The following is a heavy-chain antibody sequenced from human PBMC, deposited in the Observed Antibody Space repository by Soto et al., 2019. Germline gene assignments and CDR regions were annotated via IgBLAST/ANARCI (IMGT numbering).Heavy chain of an antibody. CDR3: ARALWSGYSYFDY. D-gene: IGHD3-3*01. J-gene: IGHJ4*02. V-gene: IGHV3-30-3*01. Sequence: PGGSLRLSCAASGFTFSSFALNWVRQAPGKGLEWVAVISYDGSNKYYADSVKGRFTISRDNSKNTVYLLMSSLTAEDTAVYYCARALWSGYSYFDYWGQGTLVTVSS. CDR2: ISYDGSNK. CDR1: GFTFSSFA.